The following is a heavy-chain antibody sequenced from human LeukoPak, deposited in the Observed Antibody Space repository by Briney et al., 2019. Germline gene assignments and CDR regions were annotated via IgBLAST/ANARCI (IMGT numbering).Heavy chain of an antibody. Sequence: GASVKVSCKASGYTFTSYDINWVRQATGQGLEWMGWMNPNSGNTGYAQKFQGRVTITRNTSISTAYMELSSLRSEDTAVYYCARGLVKGPYYYYYMDVWGKGTTVTVSS. CDR3: ARGLVKGPYYYYYMDV. V-gene: IGHV1-8*03. J-gene: IGHJ6*03. CDR1: GYTFTSYD. D-gene: IGHD4-23*01. CDR2: MNPNSGNT.